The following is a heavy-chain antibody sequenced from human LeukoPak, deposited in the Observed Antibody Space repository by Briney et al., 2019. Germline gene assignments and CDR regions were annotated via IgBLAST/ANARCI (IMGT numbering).Heavy chain of an antibody. D-gene: IGHD3-10*01. CDR2: IYYSGST. V-gene: IGHV4-39*01. CDR3: ASHPPGAYWYFDL. Sequence: SETLSLTCTVSGGSISSSSYYWGWIRQPPGKGLEWIGSIYYSGSTYYNPSPKSRVTISVDTSKNQFSLKLSSVTAADTAVYYCASHPPGAYWYFDLWGRGTLVTVSS. J-gene: IGHJ2*01. CDR1: GGSISSSSYY.